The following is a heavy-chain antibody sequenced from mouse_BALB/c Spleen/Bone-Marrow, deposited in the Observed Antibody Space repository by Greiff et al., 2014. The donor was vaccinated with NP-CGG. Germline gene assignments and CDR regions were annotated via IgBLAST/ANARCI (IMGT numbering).Heavy chain of an antibody. CDR1: GYTFTSYW. J-gene: IGHJ3*01. Sequence: EVQLQQSGTVLARPGASVKMSCKASGYTFTSYWMHWVKQRPGQGLERIGAIYPGNSDTSYNQKFKGKAKLTAVTSTSTAYMELSSLTNEDSAVYYCTRYYYRFSAWFAYWGQGTLVTVSA. D-gene: IGHD2-14*01. CDR3: TRYYYRFSAWFAY. V-gene: IGHV1-5*01. CDR2: IYPGNSDT.